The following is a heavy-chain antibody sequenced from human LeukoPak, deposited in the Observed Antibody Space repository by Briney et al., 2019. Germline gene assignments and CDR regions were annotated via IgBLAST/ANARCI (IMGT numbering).Heavy chain of an antibody. V-gene: IGHV1-18*01. Sequence: ASVKVSCKASGYTFTSYGISWVRQAPGQGLEWMGWISAYNGNTNYAQKLQGRVTMTTDTSTSTAYMEPRSLRSDDTAVYYCARAAPGVVVVAGWFDPWGQGTLVTVSS. CDR2: ISAYNGNT. J-gene: IGHJ5*02. D-gene: IGHD2-15*01. CDR3: ARAAPGVVVVAGWFDP. CDR1: GYTFTSYG.